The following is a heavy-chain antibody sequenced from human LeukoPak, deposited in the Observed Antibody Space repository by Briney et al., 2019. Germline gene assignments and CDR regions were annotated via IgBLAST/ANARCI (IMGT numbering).Heavy chain of an antibody. J-gene: IGHJ4*02. Sequence: GGSLRLSCAAPGFTVSSNYMNWVRPAPGKGLGWGSVICSGGSTYYADSVKGRFTVSRHNSKNTLNLQMNSLRAEDTAVYYCVYVDTVMATGDYWGQGTLVTVSS. CDR2: ICSGGST. CDR1: GFTVSSNY. D-gene: IGHD4-11*01. CDR3: VYVDTVMATGDY. V-gene: IGHV3-53*04.